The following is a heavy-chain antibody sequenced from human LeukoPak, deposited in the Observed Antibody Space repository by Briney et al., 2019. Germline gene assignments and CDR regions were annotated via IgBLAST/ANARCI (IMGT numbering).Heavy chain of an antibody. D-gene: IGHD3-22*01. V-gene: IGHV3-30*02. CDR1: GFTFSSYG. CDR2: IRYDGRNK. Sequence: GGSLRLSCAASGFTFSSYGIHWVRQAPGKGLEWVAFIRYDGRNKYYADSVKGRFTISRDNSKNTLYLQMNSLRTEDTAVYYCAKDGTYDSSGYYKYYFDYWGQGTLVTVSS. J-gene: IGHJ4*02. CDR3: AKDGTYDSSGYYKYYFDY.